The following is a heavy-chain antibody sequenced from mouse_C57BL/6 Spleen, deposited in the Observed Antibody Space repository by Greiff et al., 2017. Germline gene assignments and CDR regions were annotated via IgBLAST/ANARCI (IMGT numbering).Heavy chain of an antibody. J-gene: IGHJ4*01. D-gene: IGHD2-3*01. CDR1: GYTFTSYW. CDR3: AGHYDGWDY. V-gene: IGHV1-64*01. CDR2: IHPNSGST. Sequence: QVQLKQPGAELVKPGASVTLSCKASGYTFTSYWMHWVKQRPGQGLEWIGMIHPNSGSTYYNEMFKSKATLTVDNSSSTAYMQLSSPTSEDSAVYYCAGHYDGWDYWGQGTSVTVSS.